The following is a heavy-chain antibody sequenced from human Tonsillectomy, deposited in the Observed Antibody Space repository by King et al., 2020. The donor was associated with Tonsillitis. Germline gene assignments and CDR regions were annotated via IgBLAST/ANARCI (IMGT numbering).Heavy chain of an antibody. J-gene: IGHJ6*03. CDR2: IDPSDSNT. Sequence: VQLVESGAEVKKPGESLRISCKGSGYSFTNYWIVWVRQMPGKGLEWMGRIDPSDSNTNYSPSFQGHVTISADKSITTAYLQWRSLKASDTAMYYCARGIADSPPYYYIHMDVWGKGTTVTVSS. CDR1: GYSFTNYW. V-gene: IGHV5-10-1*03. CDR3: ARGIADSPPYYYIHMDV. D-gene: IGHD6-13*01.